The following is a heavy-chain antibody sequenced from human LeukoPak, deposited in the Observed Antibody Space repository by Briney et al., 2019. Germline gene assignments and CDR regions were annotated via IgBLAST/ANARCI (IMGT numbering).Heavy chain of an antibody. D-gene: IGHD3-3*01. V-gene: IGHV3-48*04. CDR1: GFTFSSYS. Sequence: GGSLRLSCAASGFTFSSYSMNWVRQAPGKGLEWVSYISSSSSTIYYADSVKGRFTISRDNAKNSLYLQMNSLRAEDTAVYYCARVYYDFWSDWGQGTLVTVSP. CDR2: ISSSSSTI. J-gene: IGHJ4*02. CDR3: ARVYYDFWSD.